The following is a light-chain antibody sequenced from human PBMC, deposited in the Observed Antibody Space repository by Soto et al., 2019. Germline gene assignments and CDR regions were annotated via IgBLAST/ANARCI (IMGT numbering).Light chain of an antibody. CDR3: QQYDSLPIP. CDR1: QDISNY. J-gene: IGKJ5*01. Sequence: QMIQSAASRSASKGDRVTITCQASQDISNYLSWYQQKPGKAPKLLIYDASDSEKGVPGRFSGSGSGTDFTLTIISLQPEDFATYYCQQYDSLPIPFCQRTRLAIK. CDR2: DAS. V-gene: IGKV1-33*01.